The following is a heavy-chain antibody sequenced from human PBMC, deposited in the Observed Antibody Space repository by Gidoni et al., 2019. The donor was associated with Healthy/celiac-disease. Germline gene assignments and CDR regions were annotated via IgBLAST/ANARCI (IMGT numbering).Heavy chain of an antibody. J-gene: IGHJ4*02. CDR1: GGSISRGDDY. CDR2: SYYSGST. V-gene: IGHV4-30-4*01. D-gene: IGHD2-2*01. Sequence: QVQLQESGAGLVKPSQTLSLTCTVSGGSISRGDDYWSWIRQPPGKGLEGIGDSYYSGSTYYNPSLKSLVTISVDTSKNQFSLKLSSVAAADTAVYYCARDRPYCSSTSCLYYFDYWGQGTLVTVSS. CDR3: ARDRPYCSSTSCLYYFDY.